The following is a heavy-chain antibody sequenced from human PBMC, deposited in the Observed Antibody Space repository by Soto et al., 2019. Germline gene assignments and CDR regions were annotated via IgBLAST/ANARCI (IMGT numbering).Heavy chain of an antibody. CDR3: ARAVDIVVVVAAPGNNWFDP. Sequence: LSLTCTVSGGSISSGGYYWSWIRQHPGKGLEWIGYIYYSGSTYYNPSLKSRVTISVDTSKNQFSLKLSSVTAADTAVYYCARAVDIVVVVAAPGNNWFDPWGQGTLVTVSS. V-gene: IGHV4-31*02. CDR2: IYYSGST. J-gene: IGHJ5*02. CDR1: GGSISSGGYY. D-gene: IGHD2-15*01.